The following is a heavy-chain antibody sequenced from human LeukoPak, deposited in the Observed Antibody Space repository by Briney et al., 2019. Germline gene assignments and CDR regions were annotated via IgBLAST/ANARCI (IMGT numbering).Heavy chain of an antibody. CDR3: ARDSDSQYDFWSGYHQVEYFQH. Sequence: PGGSLRLSCAASGFTFSSYSMNWVRQAPGKGLEWVSYISSSSSTIYYADSVKGRFTISRDNAKNSLYLQMNSLRAEDTAVYYCARDSDSQYDFWSGYHQVEYFQHWGQGTLVTVSS. CDR1: GFTFSSYS. D-gene: IGHD3-3*01. V-gene: IGHV3-48*01. CDR2: ISSSSSTI. J-gene: IGHJ1*01.